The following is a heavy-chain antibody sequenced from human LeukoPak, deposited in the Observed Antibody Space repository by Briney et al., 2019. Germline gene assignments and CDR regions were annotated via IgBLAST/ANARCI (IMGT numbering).Heavy chain of an antibody. V-gene: IGHV1-18*01. Sequence: ASGNVACKASGYTFTIYGISWVRRAPGQGLDWIGWIIAYNGNTNYAQKLQGRVTMTTDTSTSTAYMELRSLRSDDTAVYSCARDRVTMLVPPPGYWGQGNLVHVSS. CDR3: ARDRVTMLVPPPGY. D-gene: IGHD3-22*01. J-gene: IGHJ4*02. CDR1: GYTFTIYG. CDR2: IIAYNGNT.